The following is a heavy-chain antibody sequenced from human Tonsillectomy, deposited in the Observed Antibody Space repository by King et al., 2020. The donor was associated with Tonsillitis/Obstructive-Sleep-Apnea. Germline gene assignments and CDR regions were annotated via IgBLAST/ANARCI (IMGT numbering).Heavy chain of an antibody. J-gene: IGHJ4*02. Sequence: VQLVESGGGLVQPGGSLRLSCAASGFTFSSYAMSWVRQAPGKGLEWVSAISGSGGSTYYADSVKGRFTISRDNSKNTLYLQMNSLRAEDTAVYYCAKIDGSRPISIVVVKLGSRGYYYFDYWGQGTLVTVSS. CDR1: GFTFSSYA. V-gene: IGHV3-23*04. D-gene: IGHD2-21*01. CDR2: ISGSGGST. CDR3: AKIDGSRPISIVVVKLGSRGYYYFDY.